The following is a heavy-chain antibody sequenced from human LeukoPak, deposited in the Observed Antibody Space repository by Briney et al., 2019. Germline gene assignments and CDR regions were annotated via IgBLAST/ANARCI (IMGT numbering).Heavy chain of an antibody. J-gene: IGHJ3*02. CDR2: INGDGSST. D-gene: IGHD3-9*01. CDR1: GFTFSSYW. Sequence: GGSLKLSCAASGFTFSSYWMHWVRQAPGKGLVWVSRINGDGSSTAYADSVKGRFTISRDNAKNTLYLQMNSLRAEDTAVYYCAKVWWATGYYRSALDAFDIWGQGTMVTVSS. CDR3: AKVWWATGYYRSALDAFDI. V-gene: IGHV3-74*01.